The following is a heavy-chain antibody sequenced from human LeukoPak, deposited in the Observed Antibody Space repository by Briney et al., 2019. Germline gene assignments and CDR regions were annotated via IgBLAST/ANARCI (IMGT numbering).Heavy chain of an antibody. CDR3: ASNSGYLDY. D-gene: IGHD6-19*01. CDR1: GGSFSGYY. CDR2: INHSGST. Sequence: SETLSLTCAVYGGSFSGYYWSWIRQPPGKGLEWIGEINHSGSTNYNPSFKSRVTVSVDTSKNQFSLKLSSVTAADTAVYYCASNSGYLDYWGQGTLVTVSS. V-gene: IGHV4-34*01. J-gene: IGHJ4*02.